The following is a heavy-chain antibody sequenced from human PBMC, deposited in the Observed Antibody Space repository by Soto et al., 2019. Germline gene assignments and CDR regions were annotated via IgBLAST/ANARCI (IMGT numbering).Heavy chain of an antibody. J-gene: IGHJ6*02. V-gene: IGHV3-15*07. D-gene: IGHD2-2*01. Sequence: GGSLRLSCAASGFTFSNAWMNWVRQAPGKGLEWVGRIKSKTDGGTTDYAAPGKGSITISGDDSKNTLYLQMNSLKTEDTAVYYCTTVKVPAAMWAYYYYYYGMDVWGQWTTVTVSS. CDR3: TTVKVPAAMWAYYYYYYGMDV. CDR1: GFTFSNAW. CDR2: IKSKTDGGTT.